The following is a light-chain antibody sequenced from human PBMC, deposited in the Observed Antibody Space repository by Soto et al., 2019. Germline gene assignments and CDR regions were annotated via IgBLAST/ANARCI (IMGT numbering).Light chain of an antibody. Sequence: EIVLTQSPGTLSLSPGERATLSCRASQSVSNTYLAWYQQMPGQAPRLLIYDAFSRATGVPDRLSGSGSGTDFTHSISRLEPEDFAIYYWQQYGRSPGLFTFGPGTKVDIK. CDR3: QQYGRSPGLFT. V-gene: IGKV3-20*01. J-gene: IGKJ3*01. CDR1: QSVSNTY. CDR2: DAF.